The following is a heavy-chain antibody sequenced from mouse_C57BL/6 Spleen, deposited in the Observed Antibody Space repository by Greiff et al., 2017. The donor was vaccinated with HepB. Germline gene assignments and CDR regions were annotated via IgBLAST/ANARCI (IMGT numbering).Heavy chain of an antibody. Sequence: VQLQQPGAELVKPGASVKLSCTASGYTFTSYWMHWVKQRPGQGLEWIGMIHPNSGSTNYNEKFKSKATLTVDKSSSTAYMQRSSLTSEDSAVYYCARGRRLNWFAYWGQGTLVTVSA. J-gene: IGHJ3*01. CDR3: ARGRRLNWFAY. V-gene: IGHV1-64*01. D-gene: IGHD3-2*02. CDR2: IHPNSGST. CDR1: GYTFTSYW.